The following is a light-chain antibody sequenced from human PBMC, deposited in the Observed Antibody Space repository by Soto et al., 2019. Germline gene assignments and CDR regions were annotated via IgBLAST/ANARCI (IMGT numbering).Light chain of an antibody. CDR1: SSDVGGYNY. CDR3: SSYTNVI. Sequence: QSVLTQPASVSGSPGQSITISCTGVSSDVGGYNYVSWYQHHPGKAPKLIIYDVSNRPSGVSNRFSGSKSGNTASLTIAGLQAEDEAEYYCSSYTNVIFGGGTSSPS. CDR2: DVS. V-gene: IGLV2-14*01. J-gene: IGLJ2*01.